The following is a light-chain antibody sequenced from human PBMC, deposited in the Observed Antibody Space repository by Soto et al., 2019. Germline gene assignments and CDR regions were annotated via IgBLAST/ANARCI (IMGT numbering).Light chain of an antibody. CDR3: CSYTDGSSLL. CDR1: TSDVGGYNY. CDR2: EVS. Sequence: QSALTQPASVSGSPGQSITISCTGTTSDVGGYNYVSWYQQHPGKAPKFMIYEVSNRPSGVSNRFSGSKSGNTASLTISGLQAEDEADYYCCSYTDGSSLLFGGGTKLTVL. V-gene: IGLV2-14*01. J-gene: IGLJ3*02.